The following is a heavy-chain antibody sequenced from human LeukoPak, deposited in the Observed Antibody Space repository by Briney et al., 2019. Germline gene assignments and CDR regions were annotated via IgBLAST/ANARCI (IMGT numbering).Heavy chain of an antibody. V-gene: IGHV4-31*03. J-gene: IGHJ4*02. D-gene: IGHD3-22*01. CDR1: GASFNSDDQY. CDR3: SRGLDSRKLGY. Sequence: SETLSLTCTVSGASFNSDDQYWNWIRQSPGKGLEWIGSIHPSGMLYNNPSLESRVTMSRDTSKNQFSLNLNSVTAADTAVYFCSRGLDSRKLGYWGQVILVTVSS. CDR2: IHPSGML.